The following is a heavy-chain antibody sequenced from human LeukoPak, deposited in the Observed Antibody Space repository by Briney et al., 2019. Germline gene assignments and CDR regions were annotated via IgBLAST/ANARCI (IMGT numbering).Heavy chain of an antibody. CDR3: ARGLEYSTSGSDY. J-gene: IGHJ4*02. CDR2: IYRSGRT. CDR1: GYSISSGYY. V-gene: IGHV4-38-2*02. D-gene: IGHD6-6*01. Sequence: PSETLSLTCTVSGYSISSGYYWGWIRQPPGKALEWIGSIYRSGRTYYNPSLKSRVTISVDTSKNQFSLKLSSVTAADTAVYYCARGLEYSTSGSDYWGQGTLVTVSS.